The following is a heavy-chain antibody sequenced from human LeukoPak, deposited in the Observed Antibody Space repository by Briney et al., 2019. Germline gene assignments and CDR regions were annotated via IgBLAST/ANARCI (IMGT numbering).Heavy chain of an antibody. CDR1: GFTFSSYG. Sequence: GWSLTLSCAASGFTFSSYGMSWVRQAPGQGMEWFSDISGSGRATNYADSVKGRFTVCRDRSKDTVDLQMDSLSAEDTAVYYCVKLGALIKNGMDVWGQGTTVTVSS. CDR3: VKLGALIKNGMDV. J-gene: IGHJ6*02. CDR2: ISGSGRAT. D-gene: IGHD3-16*01. V-gene: IGHV3-23*01.